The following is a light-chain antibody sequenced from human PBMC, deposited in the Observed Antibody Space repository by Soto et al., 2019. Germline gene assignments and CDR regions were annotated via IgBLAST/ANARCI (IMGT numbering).Light chain of an antibody. CDR1: SSDVGSYNL. Sequence: QSALTQPASVSVSPGQSITISWTGTSSDVGSYNLVSWYPQHPGKAPNLMIYEGSKRPSGVSNRFSGSKSGNTASLSISGLQAEDEADYYCCSYAGSYVVFGGGTKVTVL. CDR2: EGS. J-gene: IGLJ2*01. CDR3: CSYAGSYVV. V-gene: IGLV2-23*01.